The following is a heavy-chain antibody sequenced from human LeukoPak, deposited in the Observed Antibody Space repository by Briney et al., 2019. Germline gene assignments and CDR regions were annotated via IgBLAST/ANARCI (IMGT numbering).Heavy chain of an antibody. CDR3: ARDARGYYYYMDV. CDR1: GYTFTSYD. J-gene: IGHJ6*03. V-gene: IGHV1-3*03. CDR2: INAGNGNT. Sequence: ASVKVSCKASGYTFTSYDINWVRQAPGQRLEWMGWINAGNGNTKYSQEFQGRVTITRDTSASTAYMELSSLRSEDMAVYYCARDARGYYYYMDVWGKGTTVTVSS.